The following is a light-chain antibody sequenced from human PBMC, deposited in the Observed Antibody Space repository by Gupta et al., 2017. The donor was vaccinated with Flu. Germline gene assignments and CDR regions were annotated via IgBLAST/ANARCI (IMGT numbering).Light chain of an antibody. V-gene: IGKV3-11*01. CDR2: DAS. CDR3: QQRSNWPPLT. Sequence: ERATPSCSASQSLSSYLAWYQQKPGQAPRLLIYDASNRATGIPARFSGSGSVTDFTLTISSLEPEDFAVYYCQQRSNWPPLTFGGGTKVQIK. CDR1: QSLSSY. J-gene: IGKJ4*01.